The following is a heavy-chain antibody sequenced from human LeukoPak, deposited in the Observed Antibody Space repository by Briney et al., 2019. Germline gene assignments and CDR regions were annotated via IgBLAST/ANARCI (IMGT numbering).Heavy chain of an antibody. CDR1: GISFSGNW. Sequence: GGSLRLSCAASGISFSGNWMGWVRQAPGEGLEWVASIKYDGSAKYNADSVKGRFTISRDNSKNTLYLQMNSLRAEDTAVYYCAKGIAVAGTGYFDYWGQGTLVTVSS. J-gene: IGHJ4*02. CDR2: IKYDGSAK. V-gene: IGHV3-7*03. D-gene: IGHD6-19*01. CDR3: AKGIAVAGTGYFDY.